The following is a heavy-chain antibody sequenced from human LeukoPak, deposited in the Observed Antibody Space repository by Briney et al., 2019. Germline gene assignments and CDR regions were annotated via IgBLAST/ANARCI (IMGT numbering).Heavy chain of an antibody. J-gene: IGHJ4*02. CDR3: AKDIHCFQSHY. CDR1: GFTFSNYW. V-gene: IGHV3-7*01. Sequence: GGSLRLSCAASGFTFSNYWMIWVRQAPGEGLEWVASIKQDGSEKQYVGSVRGRFTISRDNAKNVLDLQMNSLTAGETAVYYCAKDIHCFQSHYWGQETLVTVSS. D-gene: IGHD2-21*01. CDR2: IKQDGSEK.